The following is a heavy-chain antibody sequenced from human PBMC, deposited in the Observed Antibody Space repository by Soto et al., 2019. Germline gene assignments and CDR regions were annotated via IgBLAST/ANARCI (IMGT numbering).Heavy chain of an antibody. CDR1: GYSVSDYF. J-gene: IGHJ6*02. CDR2: INPKTAAT. CDR3: ARIKWGLDFYNGMDV. Sequence: ASVKVSCKASGYSVSDYFIQWVRQAPGQGLEWVAWINPKTAATNYAKKFQGRVSLTWDASSSTAYMELTRLRPDDTAVYYCARIKWGLDFYNGMDVWGQGTTVTVSS. D-gene: IGHD1-26*01. V-gene: IGHV1-2*02.